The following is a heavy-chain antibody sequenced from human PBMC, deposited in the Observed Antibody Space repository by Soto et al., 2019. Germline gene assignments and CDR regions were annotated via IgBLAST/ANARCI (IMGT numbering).Heavy chain of an antibody. V-gene: IGHV4-30-4*01. Sequence: VSLTCTVSGGSIKSDYYWAWVRQPPGGGLQWMGYKYYSGATDSDPSLEARVSFSVDTSKNQFFLNLTSVTVADTAVYFCARGRPNYFYYGLDVWGPGTPVTVSS. J-gene: IGHJ6*02. CDR1: GGSIKSDYY. CDR2: KYYSGAT. CDR3: ARGRPNYFYYGLDV.